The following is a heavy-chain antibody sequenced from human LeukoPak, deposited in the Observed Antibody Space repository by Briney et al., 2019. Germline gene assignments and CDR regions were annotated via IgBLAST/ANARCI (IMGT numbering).Heavy chain of an antibody. Sequence: PSETLSLTCTVSGGSISSSSYYWGWIRQPPGQGLEWIGSIYYSGSTYYNPSLKSRVTISVDTSKNQFSLKLSSVTAADTAVYYCARELRSLYYFDYWGQGTLVTVSS. CDR1: GGSISSSSYY. CDR3: ARELRSLYYFDY. V-gene: IGHV4-39*02. J-gene: IGHJ4*02. CDR2: IYYSGST. D-gene: IGHD3-16*01.